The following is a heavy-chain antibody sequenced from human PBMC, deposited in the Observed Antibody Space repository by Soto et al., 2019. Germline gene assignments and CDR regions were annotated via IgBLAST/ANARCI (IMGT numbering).Heavy chain of an antibody. J-gene: IGHJ4*02. Sequence: GGSLRLSCAASGFTFSSYAMSWVRQAPGKGLEWVSAISGSGGSTYYADSVKGRFTISRDNSKNTLYLQMNSLRAEDTAVYYCAKAYQLLQKISVAGLISDYWGQGTLVTVSS. V-gene: IGHV3-23*01. CDR3: AKAYQLLQKISVAGLISDY. D-gene: IGHD6-19*01. CDR1: GFTFSSYA. CDR2: ISGSGGST.